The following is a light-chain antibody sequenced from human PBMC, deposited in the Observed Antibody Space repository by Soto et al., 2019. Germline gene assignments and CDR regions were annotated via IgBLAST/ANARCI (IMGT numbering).Light chain of an antibody. Sequence: QSVLTQPPSXSPAPGQRFTISCTGSISNIGKGYDVHWYQQLPGTAPKLLIHGNINRPSGVPDRFSGSKSGTSASLVITGLKPEDEATYYCQSYDNRMSAYVFGAGTKVTVL. CDR1: ISNIGKGYD. V-gene: IGLV1-40*01. CDR2: GNI. J-gene: IGLJ1*01. CDR3: QSYDNRMSAYV.